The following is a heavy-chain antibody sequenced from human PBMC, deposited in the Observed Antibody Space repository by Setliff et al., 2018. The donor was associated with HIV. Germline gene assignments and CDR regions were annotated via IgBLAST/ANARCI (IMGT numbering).Heavy chain of an antibody. Sequence: PSETLSLTCTVSGGSISSGSYYWSWIRQPAGEGLEWIGQIHTTGTTNCNPSLKSRVTISVDTSKNQFSLNLSSVTAADTAVYYCARGEFYCGTDCYWSSFDYWGQGILVTVSS. J-gene: IGHJ4*02. CDR3: ARGEFYCGTDCYWSSFDY. V-gene: IGHV4-61*09. D-gene: IGHD2-21*02. CDR1: GGSISSGSYY. CDR2: IHTTGTT.